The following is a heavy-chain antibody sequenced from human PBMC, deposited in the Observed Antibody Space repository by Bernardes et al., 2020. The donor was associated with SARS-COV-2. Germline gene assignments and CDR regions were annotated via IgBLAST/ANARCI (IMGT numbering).Heavy chain of an antibody. D-gene: IGHD5-18*01. CDR2: FYYSGST. J-gene: IGHJ4*02. V-gene: IGHV4-59*12. CDR1: GGSITDYY. Sequence: SETLSLTCSISGGSITDYYWTWIRQPPGKGLEWVGYFYYSGSTNHNPSLKSRVTISLDRAKNQFSLKLTSVTAADSAVYFCARGYSFSRGSYYFDFWGQGTLVTVSS. CDR3: ARGYSFSRGSYYFDF.